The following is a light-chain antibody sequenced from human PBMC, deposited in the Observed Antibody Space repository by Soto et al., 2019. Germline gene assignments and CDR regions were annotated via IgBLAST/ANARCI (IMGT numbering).Light chain of an antibody. J-gene: IGKJ1*01. CDR3: QQYGSPTWT. CDR2: GAS. V-gene: IGKV3-20*01. Sequence: EIVLTQSPGTLSLSPGERASLSCRASEFISTAYLAWYQQKPGQAPRLLIYGASSRATGIPDRFSGSGSGTDFTLTISRLEPEDFTVYYCQQYGSPTWTFGQGTKVDI. CDR1: EFISTAY.